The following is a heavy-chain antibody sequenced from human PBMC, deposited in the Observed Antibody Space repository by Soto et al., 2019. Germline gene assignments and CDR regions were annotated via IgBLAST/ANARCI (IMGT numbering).Heavy chain of an antibody. CDR3: TRANGPAAIGHFHYGMDV. J-gene: IGHJ6*02. V-gene: IGHV3-74*01. Sequence: GGSLRLSCVASGFSFRSYWMHWFRQAPGKGLVWVSRVNSDGSGTSYADSVEGRLTISRDNAKNTLYLQMNSLSAEDTAVYYCTRANGPAAIGHFHYGMDVWGQGTTVTVSS. CDR2: VNSDGSGT. D-gene: IGHD2-2*02. CDR1: GFSFRSYW.